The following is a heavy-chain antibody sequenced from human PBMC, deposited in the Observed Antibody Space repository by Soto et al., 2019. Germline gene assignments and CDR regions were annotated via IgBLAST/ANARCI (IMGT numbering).Heavy chain of an antibody. Sequence: ASVKVSCKASGYTFTNDFMHWVRQAPGQGLEWMGIINPSGSSTTYAQKFQGRVTMTTDTSTSTAYMELRSLRSDDTAVYYCARGVGSGTYYNQYNWFDPWGQGTLVTVSS. J-gene: IGHJ5*02. V-gene: IGHV1-46*01. CDR1: GYTFTNDF. CDR3: ARGVGSGTYYNQYNWFDP. D-gene: IGHD3-10*01. CDR2: INPSGSST.